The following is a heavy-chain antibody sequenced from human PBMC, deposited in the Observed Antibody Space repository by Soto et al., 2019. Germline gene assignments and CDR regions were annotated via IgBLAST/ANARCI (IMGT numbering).Heavy chain of an antibody. Sequence: EVQLVESGGGLVQPGRSLRLSCAASGFTFDDYAMHWVRQVPGKGLEWVSGINWNSGSIGYADSVKGRFAISRDNAKNSLQLQMNSLRAKDTAFYYCVKDESINWYSGHFRHWGQGTLVTVSS. CDR1: GFTFDDYA. V-gene: IGHV3-9*01. CDR2: INWNSGSI. J-gene: IGHJ1*01. CDR3: VKDESINWYSGHFRH. D-gene: IGHD6-13*01.